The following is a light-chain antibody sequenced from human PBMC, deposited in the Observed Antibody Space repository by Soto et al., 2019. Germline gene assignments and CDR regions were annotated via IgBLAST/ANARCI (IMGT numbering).Light chain of an antibody. CDR2: GAS. CDR1: QNIRNN. Sequence: EVVMTQSPASLSLSPGERATLSCRASQNIRNNLAWYQQKPGQSPRLLLSGASTREAGIPGRFSGSGSGTEFTLIISSLQSEDFATYYCQQYNNWPPWTFGQGTKVELK. V-gene: IGKV3-15*01. J-gene: IGKJ1*01. CDR3: QQYNNWPPWT.